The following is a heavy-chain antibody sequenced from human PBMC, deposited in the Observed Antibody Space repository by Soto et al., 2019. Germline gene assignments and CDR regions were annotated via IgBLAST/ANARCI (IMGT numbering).Heavy chain of an antibody. CDR2: IFPLLAMV. CDR1: GGDLTNSG. D-gene: IGHD1-1*01. V-gene: IGHV1-69*04. CDR3: AKEAGTGFKS. J-gene: IGHJ4*02. Sequence: QVHLVQSGAEMKKPGSSVKVSCKVSGGDLTNSGISWVRQAPGQGLEWMGGIFPLLAMVDYSQKFQGRVTITADESTNTAYMALGSLKSDDTAVYYCAKEAGTGFKSWGQGTLVIVSS.